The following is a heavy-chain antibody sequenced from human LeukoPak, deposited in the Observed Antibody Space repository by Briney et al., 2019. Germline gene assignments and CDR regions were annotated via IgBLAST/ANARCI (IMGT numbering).Heavy chain of an antibody. Sequence: ASVKVSCKASGYTFTDYQVYWVRQAPGQGLEWMGWIDPNNGGAHYAQKFQGRVTMTRDTSISTAYMELSRLGSDDTAVYYCAKSRGQYGDYLFYYYGMDVWGQGTTVTVSS. J-gene: IGHJ6*02. CDR1: GYTFTDYQ. CDR3: AKSRGQYGDYLFYYYGMDV. D-gene: IGHD4-17*01. V-gene: IGHV1-2*02. CDR2: IDPNNGGA.